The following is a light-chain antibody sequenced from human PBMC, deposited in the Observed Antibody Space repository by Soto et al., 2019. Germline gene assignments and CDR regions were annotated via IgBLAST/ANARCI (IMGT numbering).Light chain of an antibody. J-gene: IGLJ1*01. Sequence: QSVLTQPPSVSGAPGQRVTISCTGSSSNIGAGYDVHWYQQLPGTAPKLLIYGNSNRPSGVPDRFSGSKSGTSDSLAITGLQAEDEADYYCQSYDSSLSTYVFGPGTKVTVL. CDR2: GNS. CDR1: SSNIGAGYD. CDR3: QSYDSSLSTYV. V-gene: IGLV1-40*01.